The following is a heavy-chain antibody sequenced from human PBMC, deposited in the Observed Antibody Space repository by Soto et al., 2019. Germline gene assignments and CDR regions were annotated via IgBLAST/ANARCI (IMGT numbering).Heavy chain of an antibody. J-gene: IGHJ4*02. V-gene: IGHV3-48*02. D-gene: IGHD3-10*01. CDR3: AVRFDY. Sequence: VGSRRLSCAASGFIFSTYAMNWVRQAPGKGLEWVSYISSSTNIIYYADSVGGRFTISRDNAKNSLFLQMNNLRDEDTAVYYCAVRFDYWGQGTQVTVSS. CDR2: ISSSTNII. CDR1: GFIFSTYA.